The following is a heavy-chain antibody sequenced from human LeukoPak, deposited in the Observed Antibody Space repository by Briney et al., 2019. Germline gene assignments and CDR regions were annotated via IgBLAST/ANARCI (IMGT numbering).Heavy chain of an antibody. CDR2: IYYTGST. D-gene: IGHD2-2*01. Sequence: PSETLSLTCTVSGGSIDSYYWSWIRQPPGEGLELIGYIYYTGSTEYHPSLKSRVTISLDTSKNQFSLKLTSVTAADTAVYYCARVYQSAEYYFDYWGQGNLVSVSS. J-gene: IGHJ4*02. V-gene: IGHV4-59*01. CDR1: GGSIDSYY. CDR3: ARVYQSAEYYFDY.